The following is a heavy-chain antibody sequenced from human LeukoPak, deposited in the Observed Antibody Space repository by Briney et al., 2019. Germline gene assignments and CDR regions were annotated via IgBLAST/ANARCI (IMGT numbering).Heavy chain of an antibody. V-gene: IGHV4-59*12. D-gene: IGHD6-6*01. CDR1: GGSISSYY. J-gene: IGHJ5*02. CDR3: ARGRYSSSLNWFDP. Sequence: SETLSLTCTVSGGSISSYYWSWIRQPPGKGLEWIGYIYYSGSTNYNPSLKSRVTMSVDTSKNQFSLKLSSVTAADTAVYYCARGRYSSSLNWFDPWGQGTLVTVSS. CDR2: IYYSGST.